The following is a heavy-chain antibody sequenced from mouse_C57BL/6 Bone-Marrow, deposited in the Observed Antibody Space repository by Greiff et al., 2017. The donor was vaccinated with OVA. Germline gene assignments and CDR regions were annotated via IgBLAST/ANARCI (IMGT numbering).Heavy chain of an antibody. Sequence: EVQLVESGPGLVKPSQSLSLTCSVTGYSITSGYYWNWIRQFPGNKLEWMGYISYDGSNNYNPSLKNRISITRDTSKNQFFLKLNSVTTEDTATYYCARGLLGFAYWGQGTLVTVSA. CDR2: ISYDGSN. CDR1: GYSITSGYY. J-gene: IGHJ3*01. V-gene: IGHV3-6*01. CDR3: ARGLLGFAY. D-gene: IGHD2-13*01.